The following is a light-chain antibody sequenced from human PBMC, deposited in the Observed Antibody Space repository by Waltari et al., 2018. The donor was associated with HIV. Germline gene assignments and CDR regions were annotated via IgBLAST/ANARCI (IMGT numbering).Light chain of an antibody. CDR1: RGDVWSYNL. V-gene: IGLV2-23*02. J-gene: IGLJ2*01. Sequence: QSALTQPASVSGSPGQSITLSCTGTRGDVWSYNLFSWYQQPQGKAPKLIIYEVSKRPSGVSKRFSGSKSGSTASLTISGLQPEDEADYCCCSYASTTDTYVVFGGGTKLTVL. CDR3: CSYASTTDTYVV. CDR2: EVS.